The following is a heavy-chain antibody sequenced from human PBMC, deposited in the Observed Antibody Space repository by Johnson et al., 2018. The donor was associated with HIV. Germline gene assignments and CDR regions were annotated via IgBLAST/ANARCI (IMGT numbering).Heavy chain of an antibody. D-gene: IGHD5-12*01. V-gene: IGHV3-30*02. CDR3: AKDRILSGYGPGAFDI. Sequence: QVQLVESGGGVVQPGGSLRLSCAGSGFTFSSYGMHWVRQAPGKGLEWVSFIRYDGSDKHYADSVKGRFTISRDNSKNTLYLQMNSLRAEDTAVYYCAKDRILSGYGPGAFDIWGQGTMVTVSS. CDR2: IRYDGSDK. CDR1: GFTFSSYG. J-gene: IGHJ3*02.